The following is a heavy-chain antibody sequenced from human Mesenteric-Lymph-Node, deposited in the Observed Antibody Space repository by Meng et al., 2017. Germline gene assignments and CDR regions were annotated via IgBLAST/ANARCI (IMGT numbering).Heavy chain of an antibody. CDR1: GYTFIGYY. CDR3: ARSREGYCSCDGCYHFDY. V-gene: IGHV1-2*06. D-gene: IGHD2-15*01. CDR2: INPNSGGT. Sequence: ASVKVSCKASGYTFIGYYVHWVRQAPGQGLEWMGRINPNSGGTNYAQNFQGRVTMTRDTSITTAYMELSGLRSDDTAVFFCARSREGYCSCDGCYHFDYWGQGTLVTVSS. J-gene: IGHJ4*02.